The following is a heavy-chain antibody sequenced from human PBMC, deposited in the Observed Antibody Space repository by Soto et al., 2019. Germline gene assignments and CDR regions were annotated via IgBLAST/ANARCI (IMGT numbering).Heavy chain of an antibody. CDR2: INHSGST. D-gene: IGHD6-19*01. CDR3: ARGRKLYLPPGYSSGWYNRRKSYYFDY. J-gene: IGHJ4*02. V-gene: IGHV4-34*01. CDR1: GGSFSGYY. Sequence: SETLSLTCAVYGGSFSGYYWSWIRQPPGKGLEWIGEINHSGSTNYNPSLKSRVTISVDTSKNQFSLKLGSVTAADTAVYYCARGRKLYLPPGYSSGWYNRRKSYYFDYWGQGTLVTVSS.